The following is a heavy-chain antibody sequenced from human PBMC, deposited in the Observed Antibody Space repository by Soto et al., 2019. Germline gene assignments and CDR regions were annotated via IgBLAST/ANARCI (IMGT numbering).Heavy chain of an antibody. D-gene: IGHD4-17*01. J-gene: IGHJ4*02. CDR3: ARDLVSDYGGNSEVGLDY. Sequence: GASVKVSCKASGYTFTSYYMHWVRQAPGQGLEWMGIINPSGGSTSYAQKFQGRVTMTRDTSTSTVYMELSSLRSEDTAVYYCARDLVSDYGGNSEVGLDYWGQGTLVTVSS. V-gene: IGHV1-46*01. CDR2: INPSGGST. CDR1: GYTFTSYY.